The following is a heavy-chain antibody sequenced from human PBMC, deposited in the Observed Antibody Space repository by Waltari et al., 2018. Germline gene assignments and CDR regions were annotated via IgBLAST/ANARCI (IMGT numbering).Heavy chain of an antibody. V-gene: IGHV1-3*01. Sequence: QVQLVQSGAEVKKPGASVKVSCKASGYTFTSYAMHWVRQAPGQRLEWMGWINAGNGNTKYSQKCQGRVTITRDKSASTAYMELSSLRSEDTAVYYCARVTTVVRGQFDYWGQGTLVTVSS. CDR1: GYTFTSYA. CDR2: INAGNGNT. D-gene: IGHD4-17*01. J-gene: IGHJ4*02. CDR3: ARVTTVVRGQFDY.